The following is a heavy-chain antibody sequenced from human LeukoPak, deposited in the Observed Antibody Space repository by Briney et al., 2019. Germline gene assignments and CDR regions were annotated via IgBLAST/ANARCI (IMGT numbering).Heavy chain of an antibody. CDR3: ARDGARAVPAGPYYYFYYMDV. CDR2: INPNSGGT. CDR1: AYTFTGYY. D-gene: IGHD2-2*01. J-gene: IGHJ6*03. V-gene: IGHV1-2*02. Sequence: ASVKVSCKASAYTFTGYYMHWVRQAPGQGLEWMGWINPNSGGTNYSQKFQGRVTMTRDTSISTAYMQLSRLRSDDTAVYYCARDGARAVPAGPYYYFYYMDVWGKGTTVTVSS.